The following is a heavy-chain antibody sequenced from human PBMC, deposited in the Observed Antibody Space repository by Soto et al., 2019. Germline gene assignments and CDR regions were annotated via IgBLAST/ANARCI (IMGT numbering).Heavy chain of an antibody. J-gene: IGHJ4*02. CDR3: TTVGYCSSTSCYGWERFDY. Sequence: PGGSLRLSCAASGFTFSNAGMNWVRQAPGKGLEWVGRIKSKTDGGTTDYAAPVKGRFTISRDDSKNTLYLQMNSLKTEDTAVYYCTTVGYCSSTSCYGWERFDYWGQGTLVTVSS. V-gene: IGHV3-15*07. D-gene: IGHD2-2*01. CDR2: IKSKTDGGTT. CDR1: GFTFSNAG.